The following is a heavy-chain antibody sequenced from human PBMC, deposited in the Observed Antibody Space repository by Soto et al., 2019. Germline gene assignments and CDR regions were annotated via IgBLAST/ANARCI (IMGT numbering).Heavy chain of an antibody. CDR2: IYYSGST. D-gene: IGHD3-9*01. Sequence: QVQLQESGPGLVKPSETLSLTCTVSGGSISSYYWSWIRQPPGKGLEWIGYIYYSGSTNYNPSLKSRVTISVDTSKNQFSLKLSSVTAADTAVYYCAGLYYDILTGYSLYYYYYMDVWGKGTTVTVSS. CDR3: AGLYYDILTGYSLYYYYYMDV. J-gene: IGHJ6*03. V-gene: IGHV4-59*01. CDR1: GGSISSYY.